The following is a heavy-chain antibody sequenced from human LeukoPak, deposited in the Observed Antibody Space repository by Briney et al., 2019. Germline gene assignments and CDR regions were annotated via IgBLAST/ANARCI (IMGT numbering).Heavy chain of an antibody. D-gene: IGHD1-14*01. Sequence: SETLSLTCTVSGGSISSSSYYWGWIRQPPGKGLEWIGSIYYSGDTKYNPSLKSRVTMSVDTSRNQFSLKLTSVTAADTAIYYCARIQRPGRGAFDIWGQGTMVTVSS. CDR3: ARIQRPGRGAFDI. CDR2: IYYSGDT. V-gene: IGHV4-39*01. J-gene: IGHJ3*02. CDR1: GGSISSSSYY.